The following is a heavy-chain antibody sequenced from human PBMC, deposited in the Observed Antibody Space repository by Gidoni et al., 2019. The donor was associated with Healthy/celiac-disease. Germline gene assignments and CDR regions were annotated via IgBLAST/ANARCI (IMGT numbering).Heavy chain of an antibody. CDR2: IYYSGST. CDR3: ARDLRVMVRGVSDAFDI. V-gene: IGHV4-59*01. Sequence: QVQLQESGPGLVKPSETLSLTCTVSGGPISSYYWSWIRQPPGKGLEWIGYIYYSGSTNYNPSLKSRVTISVDTSKNQFSLKLSSVTAADTAVYYCARDLRVMVRGVSDAFDIWGQGTMVTVSS. CDR1: GGPISSYY. D-gene: IGHD3-10*01. J-gene: IGHJ3*02.